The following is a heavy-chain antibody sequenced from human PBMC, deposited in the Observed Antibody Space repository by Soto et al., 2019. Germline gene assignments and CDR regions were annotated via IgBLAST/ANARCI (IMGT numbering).Heavy chain of an antibody. CDR3: AKGLFMVRGVIVDY. J-gene: IGHJ4*02. Sequence: GGSLRLSCAASGFTFSSYGMHWVRQAPGKGLEWVAVISYDGSNKYYADSVKGRFTISRDNSKNTLYLQMNSLRAEDTAVYYCAKGLFMVRGVIVDYWGQGTLVTVSS. D-gene: IGHD3-10*01. CDR2: ISYDGSNK. CDR1: GFTFSSYG. V-gene: IGHV3-30*18.